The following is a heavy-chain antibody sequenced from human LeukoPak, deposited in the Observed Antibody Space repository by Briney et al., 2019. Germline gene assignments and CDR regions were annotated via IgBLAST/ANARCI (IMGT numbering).Heavy chain of an antibody. Sequence: SETLSLTCTVSGGSMRSYYWSWIRQFPGKGLEWIGYIYYSGSTYYNPSLKSQFTISVDTSKNLFSLKVRSVTAADTAVYYCARDGRILYDSSGYLPIDIWGQGTMVTVSS. J-gene: IGHJ3*02. CDR1: GGSMRSYY. D-gene: IGHD3-22*01. CDR2: IYYSGST. V-gene: IGHV4-59*12. CDR3: ARDGRILYDSSGYLPIDI.